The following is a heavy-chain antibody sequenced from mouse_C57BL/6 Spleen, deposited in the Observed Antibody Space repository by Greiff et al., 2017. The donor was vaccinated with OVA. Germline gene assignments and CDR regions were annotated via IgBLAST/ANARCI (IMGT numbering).Heavy chain of an antibody. J-gene: IGHJ1*03. Sequence: VQLQQSGAELVRPGPSVKVSCKASGYAFTNYLIEWVKQRPGQGLEWIGVINPGSGGTNYNEKFKGKATLTADKSSSTAYMQLSSLTSEDSAVYFCARSPYYGSSLWYFDVWGTGTTVTVSS. CDR2: INPGSGGT. D-gene: IGHD1-1*01. V-gene: IGHV1-54*01. CDR1: GYAFTNYL. CDR3: ARSPYYGSSLWYFDV.